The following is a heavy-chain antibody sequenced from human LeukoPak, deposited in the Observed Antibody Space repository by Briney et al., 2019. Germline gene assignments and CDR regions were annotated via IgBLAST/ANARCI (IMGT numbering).Heavy chain of an antibody. CDR1: GGSFSDYS. CDR3: ARVGYRYSINDWSRTGLGAYPTRYYYYMNV. CDR2: INPSGGA. V-gene: IGHV4-34*01. Sequence: SESLSLTCAVYGGSFSDYSWSWIRQPPGKGLEWIGEINPSGGANHNPSLMSRVSMSVDTSKNQISLRVSSVTAADTAVYYCARVGYRYSINDWSRTGLGAYPTRYYYYMNVWGKGTTVTVSS. D-gene: IGHD5-18*01. J-gene: IGHJ6*03.